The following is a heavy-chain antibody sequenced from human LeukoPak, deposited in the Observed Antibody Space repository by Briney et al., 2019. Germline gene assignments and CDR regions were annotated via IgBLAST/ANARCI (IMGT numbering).Heavy chain of an antibody. CDR2: IIPILGTP. J-gene: IGHJ4*02. V-gene: IGHV1-69*10. Sequence: GASVKVSCKASGDTFSGYPFSWVRQAPGQGLEWMGGIIPILGTPNYAQKFQGRLTITADTSTTTVYMEVGSLRSDDTAVYYCATDTGWLWGQGTLVTVSS. CDR3: ATDTGWL. D-gene: IGHD6-19*01. CDR1: GDTFSGYP.